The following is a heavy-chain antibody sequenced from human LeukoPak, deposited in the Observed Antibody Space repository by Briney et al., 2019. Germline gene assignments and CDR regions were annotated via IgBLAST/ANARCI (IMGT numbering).Heavy chain of an antibody. J-gene: IGHJ6*04. D-gene: IGHD3-10*01. CDR1: GGSFSGYY. V-gene: IGHV4-34*01. CDR3: ARGRGSGKNYYGMDV. Sequence: SETLSLTCAVYGGSFSGYYCSWIRQPPGKGLEWIGEINHSGSTNYNPSLKSRVTISVDTSKNQFSLKLSSVTAADTAVYYCARGRGSGKNYYGMDVWGKGTTVTVSS. CDR2: INHSGST.